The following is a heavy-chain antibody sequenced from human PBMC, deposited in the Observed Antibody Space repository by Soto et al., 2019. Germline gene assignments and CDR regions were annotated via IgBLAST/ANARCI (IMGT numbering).Heavy chain of an antibody. J-gene: IGHJ4*02. V-gene: IGHV3-9*01. Sequence: EVQLVESGGGLVQPGRSLRLSCAASGFTFDDYAMHWVRQAPGKGLEWVSGISWNSGSIGYADSVKGRFTISRDNAKNSLCLQMNSLRAEDTALYYCAKGQIDCSSPSCHFDYWGQGTLVTVSS. D-gene: IGHD2-2*01. CDR3: AKGQIDCSSPSCHFDY. CDR2: ISWNSGSI. CDR1: GFTFDDYA.